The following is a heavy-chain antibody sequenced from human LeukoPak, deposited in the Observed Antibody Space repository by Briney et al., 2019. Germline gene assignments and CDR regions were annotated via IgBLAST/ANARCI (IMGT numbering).Heavy chain of an antibody. Sequence: GGSLRLSCAASGFTFSSYEMNWVRQAPGKGLEWVSYISSSGSTIYYADSVKGRFTISRDNAKNTLHLQMNSLRAEDTAVYYCAREYSGSYPFDYWGQGTLVTVSS. D-gene: IGHD1-26*01. J-gene: IGHJ4*02. V-gene: IGHV3-48*03. CDR3: AREYSGSYPFDY. CDR1: GFTFSSYE. CDR2: ISSSGSTI.